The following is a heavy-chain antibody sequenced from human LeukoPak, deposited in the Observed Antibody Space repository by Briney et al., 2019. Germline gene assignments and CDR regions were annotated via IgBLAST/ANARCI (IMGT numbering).Heavy chain of an antibody. CDR3: ARGVAVAPDAFDI. CDR1: GGSTSSGGYS. J-gene: IGHJ3*02. D-gene: IGHD6-19*01. CDR2: IHQSGST. V-gene: IGHV4-30-2*01. Sequence: PSEALSLTCAVSGGSTSSGGYSWSWIRQPPGKGLEWIGYIHQSGSTHYNPSLKSRVTISVDRSKNQFSLKLSSVTAADTAVYHCARGVAVAPDAFDIWGQGTMVTVSS.